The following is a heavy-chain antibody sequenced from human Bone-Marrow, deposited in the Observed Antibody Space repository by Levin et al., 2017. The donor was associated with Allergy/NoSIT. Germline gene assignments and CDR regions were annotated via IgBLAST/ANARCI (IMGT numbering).Heavy chain of an antibody. Sequence: GGSLRLSCAASGFNVGTNYMTWIRQAPNMGLEWVSTIYSGDNTFYAESVKGRFSISRNKSKNTVDLQMNSLRVDDTAVYYCAATSCAYFGHFNYWGQGTPVAVSS. J-gene: IGHJ4*02. CDR2: IYSGDNT. V-gene: IGHV3-53*01. CDR1: GFNVGTNY. D-gene: IGHD2-2*01. CDR3: AATSCAYFGHFNY.